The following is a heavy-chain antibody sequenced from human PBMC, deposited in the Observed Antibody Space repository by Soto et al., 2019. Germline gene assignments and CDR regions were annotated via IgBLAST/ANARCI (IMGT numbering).Heavy chain of an antibody. CDR1: GYTFTSYD. D-gene: IGHD3-10*01. Sequence: QVQLVQSGAEVKKPGASVKVSCKASGYTFTSYDINWVRQATGQGLEWMGWMNPNSGNTGYAQKFQGRVTMTRNPSINTAYIELNSLRSEETAVYYCARVSMAPGYYYYMDVWGKGTTVTVSS. V-gene: IGHV1-8*01. CDR2: MNPNSGNT. CDR3: ARVSMAPGYYYYMDV. J-gene: IGHJ6*03.